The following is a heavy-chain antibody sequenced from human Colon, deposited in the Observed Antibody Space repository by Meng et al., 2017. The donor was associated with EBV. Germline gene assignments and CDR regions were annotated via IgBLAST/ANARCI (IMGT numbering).Heavy chain of an antibody. D-gene: IGHD3-10*01. V-gene: IGHV4-34*02. CDR1: VGPSSGYY. CDR2: INHSGST. J-gene: IGHJ5*02. CDR3: ARGLAWFRELLSINWFDP. Sequence: VQLQQWGAGRFKPSDDPFLTCPGYVGPSSGYYWTWIRQPPGKGLEWIGEINHSGSTNYSPSLKSRVTISVDTSKNQFSLKLSSVTAADTAVYYCARGLAWFRELLSINWFDPWGQGTLVTVSS.